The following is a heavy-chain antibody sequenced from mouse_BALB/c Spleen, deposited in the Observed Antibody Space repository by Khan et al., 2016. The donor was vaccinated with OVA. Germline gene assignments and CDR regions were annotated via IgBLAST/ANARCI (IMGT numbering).Heavy chain of an antibody. CDR2: ISTYYGDA. Sequence: QVRLQQSGAELVRPGVSVKISCKGSGYTFTDYAMHWVKQSHAKSLEWIGVISTYYGDADYNKKFKGKATMTVDKSSSTAYMELARLTSEDSAIYYCARGSGNSRFAYWGQGTLVTVSA. J-gene: IGHJ3*01. CDR1: GYTFTDYA. D-gene: IGHD1-3*01. V-gene: IGHV1S137*01. CDR3: ARGSGNSRFAY.